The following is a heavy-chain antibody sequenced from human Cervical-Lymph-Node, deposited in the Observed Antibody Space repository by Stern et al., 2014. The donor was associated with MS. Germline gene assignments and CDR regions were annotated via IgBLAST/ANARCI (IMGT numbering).Heavy chain of an antibody. J-gene: IGHJ6*02. CDR2: IIPIFGTA. Sequence: VQLVESGAEVKKPGSSVKVSCKASGGTFSSYAISWVRQAPGQGLEWMGGIIPIFGTANYAQKFQGRVTITADESTSTAYMELSSLRSEDTAVYYCGVVVVAVKYYYGMDVWGQGTTVTVSS. V-gene: IGHV1-69*01. D-gene: IGHD2-15*01. CDR3: GVVVVAVKYYYGMDV. CDR1: GGTFSSYA.